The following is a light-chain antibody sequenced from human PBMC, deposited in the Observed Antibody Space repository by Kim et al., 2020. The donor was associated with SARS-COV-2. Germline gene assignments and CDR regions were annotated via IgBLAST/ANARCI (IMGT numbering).Light chain of an antibody. CDR1: KWGDKY. J-gene: IGLJ2*01. CDR2: RDS. CDR3: QAWDSSTEV. V-gene: IGLV3-1*01. Sequence: VSPGQTASITCSGDKWGDKYACWYQQKPGQYPVLVIYRDSKRASGIPERFSGSNSGDTATLTNSGTQAMGEADYHCQAWDSSTEVFGGGTQLTVL.